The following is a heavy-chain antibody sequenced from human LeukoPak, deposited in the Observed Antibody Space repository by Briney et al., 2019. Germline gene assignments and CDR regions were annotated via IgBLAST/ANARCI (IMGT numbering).Heavy chain of an antibody. Sequence: PGGSLRLSCEASGFTFNLYAMMWVRQAPGKGLEWVAAIRGSGAITQYADSVKGRFTISRVNSRNTLFLQMNSLRAEDTAVYFCARDPNGDYIGAFEFWGQGTTVTVSS. V-gene: IGHV3-23*01. D-gene: IGHD4-17*01. CDR2: IRGSGAIT. CDR3: ARDPNGDYIGAFEF. CDR1: GFTFNLYA. J-gene: IGHJ3*01.